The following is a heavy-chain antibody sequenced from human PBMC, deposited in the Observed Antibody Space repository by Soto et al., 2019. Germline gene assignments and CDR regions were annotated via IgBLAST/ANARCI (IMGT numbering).Heavy chain of an antibody. D-gene: IGHD1-26*01. Sequence: QVQLVQSGTEVKRPGDSVKVSCKASGYTFTGYYVHWVRQAPGQGLEWMGWINPNSGDTYLAQRFQGRVTMNRDTSIGTAYMELRGLTSDDTAEYYCAKAGAIVAAGTRVYLYNAMDVWGQGTTVTVSS. J-gene: IGHJ6*02. V-gene: IGHV1-2*02. CDR2: INPNSGDT. CDR1: GYTFTGYY. CDR3: AKAGAIVAAGTRVYLYNAMDV.